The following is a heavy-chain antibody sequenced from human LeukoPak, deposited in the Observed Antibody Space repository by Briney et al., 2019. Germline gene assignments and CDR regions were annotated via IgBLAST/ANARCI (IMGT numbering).Heavy chain of an antibody. CDR3: AKDLQHISSYYYDSSGFD. CDR1: RFTFSSYA. Sequence: GGSLRLSCAASRFTFSSYAMHWVRQAPGKGLEWVAVISYDGSNKYYADSVKGRFTISRDNSKNTLYLQMNSLRAEDTAVYYCAKDLQHISSYYYDSSGFDWGQGTLVTVSS. V-gene: IGHV3-30*04. CDR2: ISYDGSNK. D-gene: IGHD3-22*01. J-gene: IGHJ4*02.